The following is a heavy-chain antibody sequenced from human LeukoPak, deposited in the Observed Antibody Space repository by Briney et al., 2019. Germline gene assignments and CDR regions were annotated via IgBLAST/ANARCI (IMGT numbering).Heavy chain of an antibody. V-gene: IGHV1-2*02. CDR1: VYTFADHY. J-gene: IGHJ4*02. CDR3: ARRPIVGVPAPIDY. CDR2: INPNTGGT. Sequence: ASVKVSCKASVYTFADHYILLVRQAPGPRLEWMGLINPNTGGTNYAQKFQGRVTMTRDTSITTAYMELSRLRSDDTAVYYCARRPIVGVPAPIDYWGQGNLVTVSS. D-gene: IGHD2-2*01.